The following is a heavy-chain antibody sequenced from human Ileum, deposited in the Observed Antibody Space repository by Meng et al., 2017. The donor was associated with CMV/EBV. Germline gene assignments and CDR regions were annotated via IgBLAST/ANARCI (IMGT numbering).Heavy chain of an antibody. CDR2: INPSGGST. J-gene: IGHJ4*02. Sequence: RQAPGQGLEWMGIINPSGGSTSYAQKFQGRVTMNRDTSTSTVYMELSSLRSEDTAVYYCARVWGASKQTHRYCTNGVCYGKGYYFDYWGQGTLVTVSS. V-gene: IGHV1-46*01. CDR3: ARVWGASKQTHRYCTNGVCYGKGYYFDY. D-gene: IGHD2-8*01.